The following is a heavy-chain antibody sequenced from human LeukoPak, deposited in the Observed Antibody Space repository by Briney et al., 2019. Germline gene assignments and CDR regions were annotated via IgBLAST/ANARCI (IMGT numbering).Heavy chain of an antibody. V-gene: IGHV3-30*18. CDR3: AKLRYYYDSSGYYPSDY. D-gene: IGHD3-22*01. CDR1: GFTFRSYG. CDR2: ISYDGSNK. J-gene: IGHJ4*02. Sequence: GGSLRLSCAASGFTFRSYGMHWVRQAPGKGLEWVAVISYDGSNKYYADSVKGRFTISRDNSKNTLYLEMNSLRAEDTAVYYCAKLRYYYDSSGYYPSDYWGQGTLVTVSS.